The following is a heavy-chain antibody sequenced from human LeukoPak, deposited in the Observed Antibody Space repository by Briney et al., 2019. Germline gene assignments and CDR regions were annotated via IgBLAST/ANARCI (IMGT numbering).Heavy chain of an antibody. Sequence: PSETLSLTCTVSGGSISSYYWSWIRQPPGKGLEWIGYMYYSGSTNYNPSLKSRVTISLDTSKNQFSLKLSSVTAADTAVYYCARAWDYYDSTFDYWGQGTLVTVSS. CDR2: MYYSGST. D-gene: IGHD3-22*01. V-gene: IGHV4-59*01. CDR1: GGSISSYY. J-gene: IGHJ4*02. CDR3: ARAWDYYDSTFDY.